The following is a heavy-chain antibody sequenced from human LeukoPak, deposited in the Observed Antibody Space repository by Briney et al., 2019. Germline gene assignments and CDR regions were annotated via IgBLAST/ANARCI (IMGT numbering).Heavy chain of an antibody. CDR2: IRSKANGGTT. J-gene: IGHJ4*02. CDR3: TSRGDSSGYYDY. D-gene: IGHD3-22*01. V-gene: IGHV3-49*04. Sequence: GGSLRLSCAASGFAFSSYWMTWVRQAPGKGLEWVGLIRSKANGGTTENAASVKGRFSISRDDSKSIAYLQMNSLKTEDTAVYYCTSRGDSSGYYDYWGQGTLVTVSS. CDR1: GFAFSSYW.